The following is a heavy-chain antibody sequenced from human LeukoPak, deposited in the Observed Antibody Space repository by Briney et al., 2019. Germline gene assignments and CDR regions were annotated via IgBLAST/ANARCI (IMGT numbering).Heavy chain of an antibody. CDR2: IYHTGSA. CDR3: AAGPWELDF. D-gene: IGHD1-26*01. CDR1: GGSFSGYY. Sequence: SETLSLTCAVYGGSFSGYYWSWIRQPPGKGLEWIANIYHTGSAHYNPSLKSRVTISVDTSNNQFSLRLTSVTAADTAMYYCAAGPWELDFWGQGTLVTVSS. J-gene: IGHJ4*02. V-gene: IGHV4-34*01.